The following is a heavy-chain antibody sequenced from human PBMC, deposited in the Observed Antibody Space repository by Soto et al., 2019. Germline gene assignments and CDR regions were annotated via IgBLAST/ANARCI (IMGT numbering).Heavy chain of an antibody. V-gene: IGHV4-59*01. CDR3: ARRGRYSSSPGGYYYYYMDV. CDR1: GGSISSYY. Sequence: QVQLQESGPGLVKPSETLSLTCTVSGGSISSYYWSWIRQPPGKGLEWIGYIYYSGSTNYNPSLKSRFTISVDTSKNQFSLKLSSVPAADTAVYYCARRGRYSSSPGGYYYYYMDVWGKGTTVTVSS. CDR2: IYYSGST. J-gene: IGHJ6*03. D-gene: IGHD6-6*01.